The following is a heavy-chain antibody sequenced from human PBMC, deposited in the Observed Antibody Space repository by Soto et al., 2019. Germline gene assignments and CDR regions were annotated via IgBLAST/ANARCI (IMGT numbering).Heavy chain of an antibody. D-gene: IGHD5-12*01. CDR2: ISGGGSNT. CDR3: ARGGRDGYNYKGAFDV. V-gene: IGHV3-23*01. Sequence: EVQLLESGGGLVQRGGSLRLSCAASGFPFSSYVMAWVRQAPGKGLEWVSGISGGGSNTFYADSVKGRFTISRDNSKNIVFLQMNNLRVEDTAIYFCARGGRDGYNYKGAFDVWGQGTMVTVSS. J-gene: IGHJ3*01. CDR1: GFPFSSYV.